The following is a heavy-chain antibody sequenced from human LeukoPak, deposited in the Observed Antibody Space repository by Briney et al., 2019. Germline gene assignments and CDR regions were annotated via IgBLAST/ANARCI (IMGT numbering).Heavy chain of an antibody. CDR3: AKVSPIVVVVAATPYLDY. CDR2: ISDNGGST. D-gene: IGHD2-15*01. V-gene: IGHV3-23*01. Sequence: GGSLRLSCAASGFTLSTYAMNWVRQAPGKGLEWVSGISDNGGSTYYADSVKGRFTISRDNSKNTLYLQMNSLRAEDTAVYYCAKVSPIVVVVAATPYLDYWGQGTLVTVSS. J-gene: IGHJ4*02. CDR1: GFTLSTYA.